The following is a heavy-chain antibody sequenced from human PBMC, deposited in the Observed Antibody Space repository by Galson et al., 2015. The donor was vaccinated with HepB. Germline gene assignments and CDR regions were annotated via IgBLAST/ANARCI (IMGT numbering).Heavy chain of an antibody. CDR3: ASIEPSSGYLNDAFDI. V-gene: IGHV1-69*05. Sequence: QSGAEVKKPGASVKVSCKASGGTFSSYAISWVRQAPGQGLEWMGGIIPIFGTANYAQKFQGRVTMTTDTYTTTAYLELRSLGSDDTAVYYCASIEPSSGYLNDAFDIWGQGTMVTVSS. D-gene: IGHD3-22*01. CDR1: GGTFSSYA. J-gene: IGHJ3*02. CDR2: IIPIFGTA.